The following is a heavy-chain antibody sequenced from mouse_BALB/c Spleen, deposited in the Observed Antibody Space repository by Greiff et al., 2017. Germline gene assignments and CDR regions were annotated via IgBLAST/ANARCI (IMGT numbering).Heavy chain of an antibody. Sequence: QVQLQQPGAELVKPGASVKLSCKASGYTFTSYWMHWVKQRPGQGLEWIGEINPSNGRTNYNEKFKSKATLTVDKSSSTAYMQLSSLTSEDSAVYYCARGLRRFFAYWGQGTLVTVSA. CDR2: INPSNGRT. CDR1: GYTFTSYW. V-gene: IGHV1S81*02. CDR3: ARGLRRFFAY. D-gene: IGHD2-4*01. J-gene: IGHJ3*01.